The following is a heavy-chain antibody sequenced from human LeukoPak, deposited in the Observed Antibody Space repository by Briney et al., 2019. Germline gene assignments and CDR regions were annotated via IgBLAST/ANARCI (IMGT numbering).Heavy chain of an antibody. CDR2: ISGSGGST. Sequence: GGSLRLSCAASAFTFSSYAMSWVRQAPGKGLEWVSAISGSGGSTYYADSVKGRFTISRDNSKNTLYLQMNSLRAEDTAVYYCAKGRYDFWSGYLTDWGQGTLVTVSS. V-gene: IGHV3-23*01. D-gene: IGHD3-3*01. CDR1: AFTFSSYA. CDR3: AKGRYDFWSGYLTD. J-gene: IGHJ4*02.